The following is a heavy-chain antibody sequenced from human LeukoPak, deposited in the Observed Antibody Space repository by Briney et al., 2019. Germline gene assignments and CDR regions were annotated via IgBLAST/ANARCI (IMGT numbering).Heavy chain of an antibody. CDR3: ARRYYDNSGYYYFDS. J-gene: IGHJ4*02. CDR1: AGSFSSYY. Sequence: SETLSLTCTVSAGSFSSYYWSWIRPPPGNGLVWIGYIYTSGSTNYKTSLNSGTTITVDTSKNHFLRKLSLVTAAETAVYYCARRYYDNSGYYYFDSWGQGTLVTVSS. CDR2: IYTSGST. V-gene: IGHV4-4*09. D-gene: IGHD3-22*01.